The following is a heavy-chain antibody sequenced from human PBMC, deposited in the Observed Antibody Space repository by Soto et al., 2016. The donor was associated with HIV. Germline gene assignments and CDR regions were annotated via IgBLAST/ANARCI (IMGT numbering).Heavy chain of an antibody. V-gene: IGHV4-61*01. CDR1: GGSVSSGRYY. Sequence: QVQLQESGPGLVKPSETLSLTCSVSGGSVSSGRYYWSWIRQPPGKGLEWIAYIYDSGNNNYSPSLRSRVIISVDTSKNLFSLRLSSVTAADTAMYYCARVRDLXTSRAFDTWARDNGHRLF. J-gene: IGHJ3*02. CDR3: ARVRDLXTSRAFDT. CDR2: IYDSGNN.